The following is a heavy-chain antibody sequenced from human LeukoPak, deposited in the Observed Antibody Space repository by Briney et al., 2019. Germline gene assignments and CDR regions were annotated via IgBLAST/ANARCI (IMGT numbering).Heavy chain of an antibody. V-gene: IGHV1-2*02. CDR2: INPNSGGT. D-gene: IGHD3-22*01. CDR1: GCTFTGYY. CDR3: ARVDLEQYYYDSSGYPSPYYYYGMDV. J-gene: IGHJ6*02. Sequence: ASVKVSCKASGCTFTGYYMHWVRQAPGQGLEWMGWINPNSGGTNYAQKFQGRVTMTRDTSISTAYMELSRLRSDDTAVYYCARVDLEQYYYDSSGYPSPYYYYGMDVWGQGTTVTVSS.